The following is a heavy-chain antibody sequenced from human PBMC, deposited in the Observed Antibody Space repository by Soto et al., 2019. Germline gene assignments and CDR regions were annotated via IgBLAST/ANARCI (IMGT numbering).Heavy chain of an antibody. Sequence: PGESLKISCTTSGFTFTTYWIAWVRQMPAKGPEWMGIIYPGDSDTRYSPSFEGQVTISADKSTSTAYLHWRSLKASDTAMYYCARTSKESGYSSSFYIANWGPGTLVTVSS. V-gene: IGHV5-51*01. CDR1: GFTFTTYW. J-gene: IGHJ4*02. CDR3: ARTSKESGYSSSFYIAN. CDR2: IYPGDSDT. D-gene: IGHD2-2*02.